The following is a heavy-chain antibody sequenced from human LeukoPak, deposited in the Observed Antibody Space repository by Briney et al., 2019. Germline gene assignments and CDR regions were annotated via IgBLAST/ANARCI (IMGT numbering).Heavy chain of an antibody. V-gene: IGHV3-30*18. CDR1: GFTFSNYA. CDR3: AKERTAMVLPYNEVDY. Sequence: TGGSLRLSCEASGFTFSNYAMHWVRQAPGKGLEWVAVISFDGNDQYYADSVRGRFTISRDNSKNTLYLQMNSLRAEDTAVYYCAKERTAMVLPYNEVDYWGQGTLVTVSS. J-gene: IGHJ4*02. D-gene: IGHD5-18*01. CDR2: ISFDGNDQ.